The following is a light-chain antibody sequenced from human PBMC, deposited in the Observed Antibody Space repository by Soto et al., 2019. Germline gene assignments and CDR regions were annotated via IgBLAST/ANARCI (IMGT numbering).Light chain of an antibody. CDR2: SAS. V-gene: IGKV1-27*01. CDR1: QGISNY. J-gene: IGKJ4*01. CDR3: QKYNSAPPLT. Sequence: DIQMTQSPSSRSASVGDRVTITSRESQGISNYLAWYQQKPGKVPKLLISSASTLQSGVPSRFSGSGSGTDFTLTINSLQPEDVATYYCQKYNSAPPLTFGGGTKVEIK.